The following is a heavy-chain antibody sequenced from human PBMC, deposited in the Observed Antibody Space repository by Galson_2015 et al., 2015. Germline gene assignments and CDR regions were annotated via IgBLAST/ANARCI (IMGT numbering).Heavy chain of an antibody. CDR2: IKEDGSQR. V-gene: IGHV3-7*01. J-gene: IGHJ4*02. Sequence: SMRLSCAASGFTFNNYWMTWVRQAPGKGLEWVANIKEDGSQRYYVDSVKGRFTISRDNAKNSLYLQMDSLRVEDTAVYYCARNVGGGDVYWGQGTLVTVPS. CDR3: ARNVGGGDVY. D-gene: IGHD3-16*01. CDR1: GFTFNNYW.